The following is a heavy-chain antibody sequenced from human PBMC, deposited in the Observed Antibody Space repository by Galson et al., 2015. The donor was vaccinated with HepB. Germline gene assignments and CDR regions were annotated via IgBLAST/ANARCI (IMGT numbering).Heavy chain of an antibody. D-gene: IGHD6-19*01. J-gene: IGHJ4*02. CDR2: ISAYNGNT. CDR3: ARDLEGLTVPATHY. V-gene: IGHV1-18*01. CDR1: GYTFTSYG. Sequence: SVKVSCKASGYTFTSYGITWVRQAPGQGLEWMGWISAYNGNTYYAQKLRGRVTMTTDTSTSIAYMELRSLRSDDTAVYYCARDLEGLTVPATHYWGQGTLVTLSS.